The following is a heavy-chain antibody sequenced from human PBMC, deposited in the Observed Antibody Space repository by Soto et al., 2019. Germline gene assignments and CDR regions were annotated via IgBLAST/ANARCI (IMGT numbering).Heavy chain of an antibody. V-gene: IGHV3-30*03. D-gene: IGHD6-19*01. J-gene: IGHJ6*02. CDR1: GFTFSTYG. CDR2: MSHDGSHK. CDR3: ASLPRSGWDHYYSDVDV. Sequence: QVPLVESGGGVVQAGGSLGLSCTASGFTFSTYGMHWVRQAPGKGPEWVAVMSHDGSHKAFLDSVKGRFIISRDNSKNTLYLKLRRLRPGDTAVYYCASLPRSGWDHYYSDVDVWGQGTRVIVSS.